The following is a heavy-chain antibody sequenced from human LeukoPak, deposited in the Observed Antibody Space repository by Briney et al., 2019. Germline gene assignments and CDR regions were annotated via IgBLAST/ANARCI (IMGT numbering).Heavy chain of an antibody. Sequence: GGSLRLSCAASGFTFSDYYMNWIRQAPGKGLEWLSYISSGGSTIYYADSVKGRFTISRENAENSLYLQMNSLRAEDTAVYYCARDAAGGGFDYWGQGTLVTVSS. CDR1: GFTFSDYY. CDR2: ISSGGSTI. V-gene: IGHV3-11*01. J-gene: IGHJ4*02. D-gene: IGHD2-15*01. CDR3: ARDAAGGGFDY.